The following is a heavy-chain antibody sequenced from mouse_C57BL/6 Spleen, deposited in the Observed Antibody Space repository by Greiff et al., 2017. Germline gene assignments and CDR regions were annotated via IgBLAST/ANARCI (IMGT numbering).Heavy chain of an antibody. CDR3: ARHYYYGLYAMDY. D-gene: IGHD1-1*01. CDR2: IWSYGST. J-gene: IGHJ4*01. V-gene: IGHV2-6-1*01. CDR1: GFSLTSYG. Sequence: VMLVESGPGLVAPSQSLSITCTVSGFSLTSYGVHWVRQPPGKGLEWLVVIWSYGSTNYNSALKSRLSISMDNSKSQVFLKMNSLQTDDTAMYYCARHYYYGLYAMDYWGQGTSVTVSS.